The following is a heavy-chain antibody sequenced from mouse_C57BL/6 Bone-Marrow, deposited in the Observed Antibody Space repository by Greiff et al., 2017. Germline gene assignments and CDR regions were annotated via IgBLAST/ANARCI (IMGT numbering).Heavy chain of an antibody. CDR3: AKTYGNRAWFAY. D-gene: IGHD2-1*01. CDR2: IWRGGST. V-gene: IGHV2-5*01. CDR1: GFSLTSYG. J-gene: IGHJ3*01. Sequence: VQLVESGPGLVQPSQRLSITCTVSGFSLTSYGVHWVRQSPGKGLEWLGVIWRGGSTDYNAAFMSRLSITKDNSKSQVFFKMNSLQADDTAIYYCAKTYGNRAWFAYWGQGTLVTVSA.